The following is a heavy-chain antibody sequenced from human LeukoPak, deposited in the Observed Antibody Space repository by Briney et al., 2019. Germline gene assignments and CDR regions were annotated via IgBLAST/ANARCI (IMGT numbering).Heavy chain of an antibody. V-gene: IGHV1-2*02. J-gene: IGHJ5*02. Sequence: ASVKVSCKASGYTFTGYYMHWVRQAPGRGLEWMGWINPNSGGTNYAQKFQGRVTMTRDTSISTAYMELSRLRSDDTAVYYCARATGFGVVIKGFNPWGQGTLVTVSS. D-gene: IGHD3-3*01. CDR1: GYTFTGYY. CDR2: INPNSGGT. CDR3: ARATGFGVVIKGFNP.